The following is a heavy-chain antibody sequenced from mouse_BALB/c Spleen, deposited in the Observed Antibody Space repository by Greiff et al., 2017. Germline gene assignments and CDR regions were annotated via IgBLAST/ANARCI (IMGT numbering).Heavy chain of an antibody. Sequence: QVQLQQSGAELVKPGASVKLSCKASGYTFTSYYMYWVKQRPGQGLEWIGEINPSNGGTNFNEKFKSKATLTVDKSSSTAYMQLGSLTSEDSAVYYCTRGNRYDGPLAYWGQGTLVTVSA. V-gene: IGHV1S81*02. CDR3: TRGNRYDGPLAY. CDR1: GYTFTSYY. J-gene: IGHJ3*01. D-gene: IGHD2-14*01. CDR2: INPSNGGT.